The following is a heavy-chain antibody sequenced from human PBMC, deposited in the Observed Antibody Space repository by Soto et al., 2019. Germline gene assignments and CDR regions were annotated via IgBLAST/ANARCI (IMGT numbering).Heavy chain of an antibody. V-gene: IGHV3-30*18. Sequence: PGGSLRLSCAASGFTFSSYGMHWVRQAPGKGLEWVAVISYDGSNKYYADSVKGRFTMSRDNSKNTLYLQMNSLRAEDTAVYYCAKDRRGTMVRGVTTYFDYWGQGSLVTVSS. D-gene: IGHD3-10*01. CDR2: ISYDGSNK. CDR1: GFTFSSYG. J-gene: IGHJ4*02. CDR3: AKDRRGTMVRGVTTYFDY.